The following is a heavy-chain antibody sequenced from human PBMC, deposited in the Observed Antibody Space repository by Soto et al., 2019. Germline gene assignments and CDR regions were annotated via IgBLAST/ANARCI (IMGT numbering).Heavy chain of an antibody. CDR2: IYSSGST. CDR3: ARGHLWLED. CDR1: GVSTSGFY. D-gene: IGHD3-3*01. V-gene: IGHV4-59*01. J-gene: IGHJ4*02. Sequence: QVQLQGSGPGLVRPSETLSLICAVSGVSTSGFYWSWIRQPPGKGLEYIGYIYSSGSTYYNPSLKSRGTVSLDSSKNQFSLKLTSVTAADTAIYYCARGHLWLEDWGQGTLVTVSS.